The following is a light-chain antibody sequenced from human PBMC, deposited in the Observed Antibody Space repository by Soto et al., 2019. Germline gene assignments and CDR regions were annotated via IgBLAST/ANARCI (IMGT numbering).Light chain of an antibody. CDR2: GAS. J-gene: IGKJ1*01. V-gene: IGKV3-20*01. Sequence: EIVLTQSPGTLSLSPGERATLSCRASQSVSSSYLAWYQQKPGQAPRLLIYGASSRATGIPDRFSGSGSGTDFNLTISRLEPEDFAVYYCQQYGSSPPWTFGQGTKVETK. CDR3: QQYGSSPPWT. CDR1: QSVSSSY.